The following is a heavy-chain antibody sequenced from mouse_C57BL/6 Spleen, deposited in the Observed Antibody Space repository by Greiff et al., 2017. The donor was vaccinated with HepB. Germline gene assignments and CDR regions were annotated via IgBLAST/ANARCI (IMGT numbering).Heavy chain of an antibody. CDR2: IYPRDGST. V-gene: IGHV1-78*01. CDR1: GYTFTDHT. D-gene: IGHD1-1*01. CDR3: ARDYASSWYAMDY. Sequence: VKLMESDAELVKPGASVKISCKASGYTFTDHTIHWMKQRPEQGLEWIGYIYPRDGSTKYNEKFKGKATLTADKSSSTAYMQLNSLTSEDSAVYFCARDYASSWYAMDYWGQGTSVTVSS. J-gene: IGHJ4*01.